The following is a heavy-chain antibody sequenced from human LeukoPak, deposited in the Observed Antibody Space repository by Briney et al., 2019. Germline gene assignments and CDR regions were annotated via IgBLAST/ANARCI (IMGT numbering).Heavy chain of an antibody. CDR3: ARVGPPDASGMDV. Sequence: ASVKVSCKASGHTFTDYYMHWVRQAPGQGLEWMGRINPNSGGTSYAQKFQGKVTMTRDTSTNTAYMELSRLRSDDTAVYYCARVGPPDASGMDVWGQGTTVTVSS. CDR2: INPNSGGT. V-gene: IGHV1-2*06. J-gene: IGHJ6*02. D-gene: IGHD2-2*01. CDR1: GHTFTDYY.